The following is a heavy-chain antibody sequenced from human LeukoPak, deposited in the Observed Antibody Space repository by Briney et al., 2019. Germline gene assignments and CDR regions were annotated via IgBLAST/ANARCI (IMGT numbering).Heavy chain of an antibody. V-gene: IGHV3-21*06. J-gene: IGHJ4*02. Sequence: GGSLRLSCAASGFTFSSYTMNWVRQAPGKGLEWVSSISSSSGYICYADSVKGRFSISRDNAKNSVYLQMYSLRPEDTAVYYCAILMLRGVRNDYWGQGTLVTVSS. CDR1: GFTFSSYT. CDR3: AILMLRGVRNDY. D-gene: IGHD3-10*01. CDR2: ISSSSGYI.